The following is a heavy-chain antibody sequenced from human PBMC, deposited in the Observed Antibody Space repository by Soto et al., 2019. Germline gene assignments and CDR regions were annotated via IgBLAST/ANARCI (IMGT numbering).Heavy chain of an antibody. J-gene: IGHJ6*02. Sequence: SETLSLTCTVSGGSIRSGGYYWSWVRQNPRRGLEWIGNIYYSGNTYYNPSLMSRLTISVDTSKNQFSLNLSSVTAADTAVYYCARDRLMATAGTARHYFGLDVWGQGTTVTVSS. CDR3: ARDRLMATAGTARHYFGLDV. CDR1: GGSIRSGGYY. V-gene: IGHV4-31*03. CDR2: IYYSGNT. D-gene: IGHD5-18*01.